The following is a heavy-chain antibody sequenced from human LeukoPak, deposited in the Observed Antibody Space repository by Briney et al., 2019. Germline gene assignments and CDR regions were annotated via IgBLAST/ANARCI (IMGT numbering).Heavy chain of an antibody. CDR3: ASSGSIVGATQQNFDY. D-gene: IGHD1-26*01. J-gene: IGHJ4*02. Sequence: PSETLSLTRTVSGGSISSSSYYWGWIRQPPGKGLEWIGSIYYSGSTYYNPSLKSRVTISVDTSKNQFSLKLSSVTAADTAVYYCASSGSIVGATQQNFDYWGQGTLVTVSS. CDR2: IYYSGST. CDR1: GGSISSSSYY. V-gene: IGHV4-39*01.